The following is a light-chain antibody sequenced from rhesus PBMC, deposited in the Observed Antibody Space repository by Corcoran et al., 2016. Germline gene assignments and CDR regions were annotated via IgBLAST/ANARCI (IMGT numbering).Light chain of an antibody. J-gene: IGKJ1*01. Sequence: EIVMTQSPATLFLSPGERATLSCRASQSVSSYVAWYKQKPAQAPRLLIYGESSRATGIPDRLSGSGSGTDLTLIISSLEPEDVGVYYCQQYNNWKTFGQGTKVEIK. CDR3: QQYNNWKT. V-gene: IGKV3S9*01. CDR1: QSVSSY. CDR2: GES.